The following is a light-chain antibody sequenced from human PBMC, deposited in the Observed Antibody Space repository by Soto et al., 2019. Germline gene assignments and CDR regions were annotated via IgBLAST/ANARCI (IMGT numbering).Light chain of an antibody. Sequence: QSALTQPPSASGSPGQSVTISCAGSSSDIGASNSVSWYQQHPGKAPKLLISEVTKRPSGVPDRFSGSKSGNTASLTVSGLQADDEADYYCGSKAGSNKHVVFGGGTQLTGL. CDR1: SSDIGASNS. CDR2: EVT. J-gene: IGLJ2*01. CDR3: GSKAGSNKHVV. V-gene: IGLV2-8*01.